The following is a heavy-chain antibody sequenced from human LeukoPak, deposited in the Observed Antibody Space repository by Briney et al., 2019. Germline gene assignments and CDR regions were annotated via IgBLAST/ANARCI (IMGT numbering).Heavy chain of an antibody. D-gene: IGHD5-12*01. CDR1: GGSISTYY. V-gene: IGHV4-59*01. Sequence: SETLSLTCTVSGGSISTYYWTWIRQPPGKGLEWIGYIYYTGSTNYNPSLKSRVTISVDTSKNQFSPKLSSVTAADTAVYYCARVYGSGYDFRGAFDIWGQGTMVTVSS. CDR3: ARVYGSGYDFRGAFDI. CDR2: IYYTGST. J-gene: IGHJ3*02.